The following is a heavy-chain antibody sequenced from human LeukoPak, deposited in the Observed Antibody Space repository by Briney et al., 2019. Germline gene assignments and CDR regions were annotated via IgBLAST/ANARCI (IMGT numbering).Heavy chain of an antibody. V-gene: IGHV4-34*01. CDR3: ARQSPPAGSLPHY. D-gene: IGHD6-19*01. Sequence: SETLSLTCAVYGGSFNGYYWSWIRQPPGKGLEWIGYIYYSGSTYYNPSLKSRVTISVDTSKNQFSLKLSSVTAADTAVHYCARQSPPAGSLPHYWGQGTLVTVSS. CDR1: GGSFNGYY. CDR2: IYYSGST. J-gene: IGHJ4*02.